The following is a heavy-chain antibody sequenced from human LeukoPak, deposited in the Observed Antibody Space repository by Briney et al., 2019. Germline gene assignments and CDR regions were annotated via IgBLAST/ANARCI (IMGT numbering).Heavy chain of an antibody. Sequence: ATVKVSCKASGYTSTTYGISWVRQAPGQGLEWMGWTYNSYTHYAQTLRDRLTMTTDTSTSTSYMELRSLRSEDTAVYYCARVNGEMATISAWFDPWGQGTLVTVSS. D-gene: IGHD5-24*01. CDR2: TYNSYT. CDR1: GYTSTTYG. CDR3: ARVNGEMATISAWFDP. V-gene: IGHV1-18*01. J-gene: IGHJ5*02.